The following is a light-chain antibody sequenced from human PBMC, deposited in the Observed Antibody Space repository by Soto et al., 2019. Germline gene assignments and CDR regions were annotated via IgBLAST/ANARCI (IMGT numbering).Light chain of an antibody. CDR1: QSISSY. J-gene: IGKJ2*01. Sequence: DIQMTQSPSSLSASVGDRVTITCRASQSISSYLNWYQQKPGKAPKLLIYAASSLQSGVPSRFSGSGSGTYFTLTISSLQPEDFATDYCQQSYSTPVTFGQGTKLEIK. CDR2: AAS. CDR3: QQSYSTPVT. V-gene: IGKV1-39*01.